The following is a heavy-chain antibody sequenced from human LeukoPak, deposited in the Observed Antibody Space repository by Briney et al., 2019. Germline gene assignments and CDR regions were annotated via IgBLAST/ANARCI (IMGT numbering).Heavy chain of an antibody. CDR3: AGDPTAAGTFDY. CDR1: GFTVSSNY. V-gene: IGHV3-53*01. D-gene: IGHD6-13*01. J-gene: IGHJ4*02. CDR2: IYSGGST. Sequence: GGSLRLSCAASGFTVSSNYMSWVRQAPGKGLEWVSVIYSGGSTYYADSVKGRFTISRDNSKNTLYLQMNSLRAEDTAVYFCAGDPTAAGTFDYWGQGTLVIVSS.